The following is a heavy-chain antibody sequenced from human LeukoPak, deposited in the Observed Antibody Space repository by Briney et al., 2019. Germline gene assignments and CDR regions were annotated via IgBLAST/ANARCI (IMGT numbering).Heavy chain of an antibody. V-gene: IGHV1-2*02. Sequence: GASVKVSCKASGYTFTGYYMHWVRQAPGQGLEWMGWINPNSGGTNYAQKFQGRVTMTRDTSISTAYMELSRLRPDDTAVYYCARDLDGIAAAGTDYWGQGTLVTVSS. CDR3: ARDLDGIAAAGTDY. CDR1: GYTFTGYY. J-gene: IGHJ4*02. CDR2: INPNSGGT. D-gene: IGHD6-13*01.